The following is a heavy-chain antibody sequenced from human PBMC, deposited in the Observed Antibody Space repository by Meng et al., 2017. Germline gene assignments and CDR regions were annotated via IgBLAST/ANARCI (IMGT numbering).Heavy chain of an antibody. CDR2: ISGSGGST. Sequence: GGSLRLSCAASGFTFSSYDMSWVRQAPGKGLEWVSAISGSGGSTYYADSVKGRFTISRDNSKNTLYLQMNSLRAEDTAVYYCAKDRYGSSSWFSFYYYYGMDVWGQGTTVTVSS. CDR3: AKDRYGSSSWFSFYYYYGMDV. CDR1: GFTFSSYD. D-gene: IGHD6-13*01. V-gene: IGHV3-23*01. J-gene: IGHJ6*02.